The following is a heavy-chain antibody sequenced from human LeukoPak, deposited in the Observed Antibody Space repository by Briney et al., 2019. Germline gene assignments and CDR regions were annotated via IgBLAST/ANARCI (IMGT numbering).Heavy chain of an antibody. D-gene: IGHD2-15*01. J-gene: IGHJ3*02. Sequence: GESLKISCKGSGYSFTTYWIAWVRQMPGKGLEWMGIIYPDSDTRYSPSFQGQVTISADKSISTAYLQWSSLKASDTAMYYCAHWRGGSMGDAFDIWGQGTMVTVSS. CDR2: IYPDSDT. V-gene: IGHV5-51*01. CDR3: AHWRGGSMGDAFDI. CDR1: GYSFTTYW.